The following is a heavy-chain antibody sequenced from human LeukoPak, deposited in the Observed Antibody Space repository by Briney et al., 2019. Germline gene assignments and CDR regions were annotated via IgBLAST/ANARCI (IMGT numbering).Heavy chain of an antibody. CDR2: IYYSGST. CDR3: ARDPLDYYDSSGYMIT. J-gene: IGHJ5*02. Sequence: SETLSLTCTVSGGSISSSSYYWGWIRQPPGKGLEWIGSIYYSGSTYYNPSLKSRVTISVDTSKNQFSLKLSSVTAADTAVYYCARDPLDYYDSSGYMITWGQGTLVTVSS. D-gene: IGHD3-22*01. CDR1: GGSISSSSYY. V-gene: IGHV4-39*07.